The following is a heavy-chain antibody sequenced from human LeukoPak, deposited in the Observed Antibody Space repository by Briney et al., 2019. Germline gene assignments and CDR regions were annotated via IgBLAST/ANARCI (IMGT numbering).Heavy chain of an antibody. D-gene: IGHD4-17*01. CDR3: ASILRTVTTFEY. CDR1: GFTFSSYW. V-gene: IGHV3-7*01. Sequence: PGGSLRLSCAASGFTFSSYWMSWVRQAPGKGLEWAANIKQDGSEKYYVDSVKGRFTISRDNAKNSLYLQMNSLRAEDTAVYYCASILRTVTTFEYWGQGTLVTVSS. CDR2: IKQDGSEK. J-gene: IGHJ4*02.